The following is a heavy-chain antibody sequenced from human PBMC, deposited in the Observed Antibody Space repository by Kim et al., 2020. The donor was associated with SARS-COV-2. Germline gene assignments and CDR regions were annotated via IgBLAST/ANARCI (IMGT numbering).Heavy chain of an antibody. CDR1: GFTFSSYG. J-gene: IGHJ5*02. CDR3: AKGEDSSSWKSWFDP. V-gene: IGHV3-30*18. CDR2: ISYDGSNK. Sequence: GGSLRLSCAASGFTFSSYGMHWVRQAPGKGLEWVAVISYDGSNKYYADSVKGRFTISRHNSKNTLYLQMNSLRAEDTAVYYCAKGEDSSSWKSWFDPWGQGTLVTVSS. D-gene: IGHD6-13*01.